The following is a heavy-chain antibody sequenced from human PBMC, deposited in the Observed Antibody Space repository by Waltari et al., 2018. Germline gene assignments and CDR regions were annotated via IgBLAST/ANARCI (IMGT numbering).Heavy chain of an antibody. Sequence: EVQLVESGGGLIQPGGSLRLSCAASGFTVSSNYMRWVRQATGKGLEWVSVIYSGGSTYYADSVKGRFTSSSDNSKTPLFLQMNSLRAEDTAVYYGAIVSEDGMDVWGQGTTVTVSS. J-gene: IGHJ6*02. V-gene: IGHV3-53*01. CDR1: GFTVSSNY. CDR2: IYSGGST. CDR3: AIVSEDGMDV.